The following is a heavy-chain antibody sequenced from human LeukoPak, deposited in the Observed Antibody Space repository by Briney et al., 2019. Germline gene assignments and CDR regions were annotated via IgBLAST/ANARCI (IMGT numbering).Heavy chain of an antibody. CDR3: ARPFYYGSGIYRGRPAPAYFDY. Sequence: PETLSLTCTVSGGSISSSSYYWGWIRQPPGKWLEWIGSIYYSGSTYYNPSLKSRVTISVDTSKNQFSLKLSSVTAADTAVYYCARPFYYGSGIYRGRPAPAYFDYWGQGTPVTVSS. CDR2: IYYSGST. D-gene: IGHD3-10*01. V-gene: IGHV4-39*01. J-gene: IGHJ4*02. CDR1: GGSISSSSYY.